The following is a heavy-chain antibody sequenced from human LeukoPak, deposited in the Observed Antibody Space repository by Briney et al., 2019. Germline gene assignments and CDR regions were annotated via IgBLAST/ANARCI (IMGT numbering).Heavy chain of an antibody. Sequence: GGSLRLSCAASGFTFSSYWMHWVRQAPGKGLVWVSGINSDGSTTCYADSVRGRFTISRDNAKNTLYLQMNSRRAEDTAVYYCARGGEYSCGWYGLWGQGTLVTVSS. CDR2: INSDGSTT. CDR3: ARGGEYSCGWYGL. D-gene: IGHD6-19*01. CDR1: GFTFSSYW. V-gene: IGHV3-74*01. J-gene: IGHJ4*02.